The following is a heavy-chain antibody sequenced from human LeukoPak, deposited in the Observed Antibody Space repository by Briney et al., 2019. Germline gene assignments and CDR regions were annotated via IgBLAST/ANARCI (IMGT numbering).Heavy chain of an antibody. CDR2: IYYSGST. V-gene: IGHV4-39*01. Sequence: SETLSLTCTVSGGSISSSSYYWGWIRQPPGKGLEWIGSIYYSGSTYYNPSLKSRVTISVDTSKNQFSLKLSSVTAADTAIYYCARVGYGSGSWGWFDPWGQGTLVTVSS. D-gene: IGHD3-10*01. J-gene: IGHJ5*02. CDR1: GGSISSSSYY. CDR3: ARVGYGSGSWGWFDP.